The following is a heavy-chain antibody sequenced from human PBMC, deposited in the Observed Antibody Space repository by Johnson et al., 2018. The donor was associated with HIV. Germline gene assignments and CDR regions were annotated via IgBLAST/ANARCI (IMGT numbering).Heavy chain of an antibody. Sequence: VQLVESGGDWVQRGGSLKLSSAASGFTFSNYDIHWVRQATGKGLEWVSTMGTAGDTYYAGSVKGRFTVSRENAKNSLYLQMNSLRAGDTAVYYCARGGSRTTIFGVDINLGGFDIWGQGTRVTVSS. CDR2: MGTAGDT. J-gene: IGHJ3*02. V-gene: IGHV3-13*01. D-gene: IGHD3-3*01. CDR3: ARGGSRTTIFGVDINLGGFDI. CDR1: GFTFSNYD.